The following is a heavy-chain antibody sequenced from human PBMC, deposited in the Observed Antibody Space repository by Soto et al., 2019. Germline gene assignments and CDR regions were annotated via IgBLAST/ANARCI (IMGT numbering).Heavy chain of an antibody. CDR3: AKDRGSGLDY. CDR2: ISWDGGST. D-gene: IGHD6-19*01. J-gene: IGHJ4*02. CDR1: GFTFSSNP. Sequence: GGSLRLSCAASGFTFSSNPMRWVRQAPGKGLEWVSLISWDGGSTYYADSVKGRFTISRDNSKNSLYLQMNSLRTEDTALYYCAKDRGSGLDYWGQGTLVTVSS. V-gene: IGHV3-43*01.